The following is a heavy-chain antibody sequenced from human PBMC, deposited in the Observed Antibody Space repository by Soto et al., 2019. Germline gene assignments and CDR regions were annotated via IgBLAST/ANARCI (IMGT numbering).Heavy chain of an antibody. CDR3: ARGTVTIFGVVTPPHY. Sequence: QVQLVQSGAEVQKPGSSVKVSCKASGGTFSSYTFDWVRQAPGQGLEWMGRIIPMLGVTHYAQKFQGRVTITAAKSASTAYMELSSLTSEDTAVYYCARGTVTIFGVVTPPHYWGQGTLVTVSS. V-gene: IGHV1-69*02. D-gene: IGHD3-3*01. CDR2: IIPMLGVT. J-gene: IGHJ4*02. CDR1: GGTFSSYT.